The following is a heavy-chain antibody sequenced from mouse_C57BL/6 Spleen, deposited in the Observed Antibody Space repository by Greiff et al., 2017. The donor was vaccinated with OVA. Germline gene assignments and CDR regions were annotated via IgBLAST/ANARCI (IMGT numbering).Heavy chain of an antibody. CDR2: IDPSDSYT. D-gene: IGHD2-4*01. J-gene: IGHJ3*01. CDR3: ARGGDDSIGAWFAY. V-gene: IGHV1-50*01. Sequence: QVQLQQPGAELVKPGASVKLSCKASGYTFTSYWMQWVKLRPGPGLEWIGEIDPSDSYTNYNQKFLGKATLTVDTSSSTAYMQLSSMTAEDSAVYYCARGGDDSIGAWFAYWGQGTLVTVSA. CDR1: GYTFTSYW.